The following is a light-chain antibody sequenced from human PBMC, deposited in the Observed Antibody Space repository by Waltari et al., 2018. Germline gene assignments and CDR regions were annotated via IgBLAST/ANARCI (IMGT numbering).Light chain of an antibody. CDR2: DAS. CDR1: QPITNY. V-gene: IGKV1-33*01. J-gene: IGKJ3*01. Sequence: DIQLTQSPSSLSASVGDRITITCRASQPITNYLNWYHQNAGKAPELLNHDASNLEAGVASRFSGSQSGTEDTLTLSSLQPEDIATYYCQRYDNLPIFAFGPGTKVDIK. CDR3: QRYDNLPIFA.